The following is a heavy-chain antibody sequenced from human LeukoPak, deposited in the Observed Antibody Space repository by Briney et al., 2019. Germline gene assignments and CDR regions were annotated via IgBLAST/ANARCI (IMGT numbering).Heavy chain of an antibody. D-gene: IGHD4-23*01. V-gene: IGHV3-21*01. CDR2: ISSSSSYI. Sequence: PGGSLRLSCAASGFTFSSYSMNWVRQAPGKGLEWVSSISSSSSYIYYADSVKGRFTISRDNTKNSLHLQMNSLRAEDTAVYYCATLRWETYFDYWGQGTLVTVSS. CDR3: ATLRWETYFDY. CDR1: GFTFSSYS. J-gene: IGHJ4*02.